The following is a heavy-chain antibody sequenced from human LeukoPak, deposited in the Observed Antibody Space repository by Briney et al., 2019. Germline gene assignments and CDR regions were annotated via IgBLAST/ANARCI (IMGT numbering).Heavy chain of an antibody. V-gene: IGHV1-2*02. D-gene: IGHD6-13*01. J-gene: IGHJ6*04. CDR1: GYTFTGYY. Sequence: ASVKVSCKASGYTFTGYYMHWVRQAPGQGLEWMRWINPNSGGTNYAQKFQGRVTMTRDTSISTAYMELSRLRSDDTAVYYCARAEPYSSSWAVVWGKGTTVTVSS. CDR2: INPNSGGT. CDR3: ARAEPYSSSWAVV.